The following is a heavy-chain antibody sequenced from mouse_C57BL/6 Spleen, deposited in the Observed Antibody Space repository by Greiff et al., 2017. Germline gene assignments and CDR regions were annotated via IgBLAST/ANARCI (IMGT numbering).Heavy chain of an antibody. Sequence: QVQLQQPGAELVKPGASVKLSCKASGYSFTSYWMHWVKQRPGRGLEWIGRIYPNSGGTKYNEKFKSKATLTVDKPSSTAYMQLSSLTSEDSAVYYCASYDGCYRGVMAYWGQGTLVTVSA. D-gene: IGHD2-3*01. CDR1: GYSFTSYW. V-gene: IGHV1-72*01. J-gene: IGHJ3*01. CDR2: IYPNSGGT. CDR3: ASYDGCYRGVMAY.